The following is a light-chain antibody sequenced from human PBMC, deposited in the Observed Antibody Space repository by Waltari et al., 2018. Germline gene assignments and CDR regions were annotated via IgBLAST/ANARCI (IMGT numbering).Light chain of an antibody. CDR3: QEYDSLPVT. CDR2: KAS. J-gene: IGKJ4*01. V-gene: IGKV1-5*03. CDR1: QSVKNN. Sequence: DIQMTQSPSTLSASVGDRVTITCRASQSVKNNFAWYQHKPGKAPKVLIHKASRLESGVPSRFSGSGFGTEFTFTISSLQPDDFATYYCQEYDSLPVTFGGGTKVDIK.